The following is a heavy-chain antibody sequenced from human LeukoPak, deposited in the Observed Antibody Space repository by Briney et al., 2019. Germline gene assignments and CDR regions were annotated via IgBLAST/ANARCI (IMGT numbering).Heavy chain of an antibody. CDR2: INHSGST. CDR1: GGSFSGYY. J-gene: IGHJ4*02. D-gene: IGHD3-10*01. Sequence: SETLSLTCAVYGGSFSGYYWSWIRQPPGKGLEWIGEINHSGSTNYNPSLKSRVTISVDTSKNQFSLKLSSVTAADTAVYYCARRRLTYYYGSGSYQDYWGQGTLVTVSS. V-gene: IGHV4-34*01. CDR3: ARRRLTYYYGSGSYQDY.